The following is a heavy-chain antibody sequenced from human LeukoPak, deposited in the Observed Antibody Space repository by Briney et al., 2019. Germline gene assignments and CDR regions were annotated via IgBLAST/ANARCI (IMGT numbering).Heavy chain of an antibody. V-gene: IGHV3-7*01. CDR1: GFTFSSYW. J-gene: IGHJ4*02. CDR3: ARDQRLSYYDSSGYSFVDY. Sequence: GGSLRLSCASSGFTFSSYWMSWVRQAPGKGLEWVANIKQDGSEKYYVDSVKGRFTISRDNAKNSLYLQMNSLRAEDTAVYYCARDQRLSYYDSSGYSFVDYWGQGTLVTVSS. D-gene: IGHD3-22*01. CDR2: IKQDGSEK.